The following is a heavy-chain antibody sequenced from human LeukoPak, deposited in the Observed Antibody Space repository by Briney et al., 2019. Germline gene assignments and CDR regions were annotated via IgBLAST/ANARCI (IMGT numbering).Heavy chain of an antibody. D-gene: IGHD1-14*01. CDR2: LDYSATI. CDR3: ARSRRNSRTEFEY. CDR1: GDSISTSNFH. V-gene: IGHV4-39*07. J-gene: IGHJ4*02. Sequence: SETLSLTCTVSGDSISTSNFHWGWLRQPPGKGLEWIGSLDYSATIYYHPSLNSPFTVSIDTTKNPFYLSLIPATDAAAAVFDCARSRRNSRTEFEYWGQGTLVTVSS.